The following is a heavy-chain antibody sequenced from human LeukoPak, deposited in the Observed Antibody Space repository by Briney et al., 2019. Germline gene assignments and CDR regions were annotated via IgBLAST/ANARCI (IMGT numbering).Heavy chain of an antibody. CDR2: ISYDGSNK. CDR3: AKDGSGSYYFDY. D-gene: IGHD3-10*01. J-gene: IGHJ4*02. Sequence: GGSLRLSCAASGFTFSSYGMHWVRQTPGKGLEWVAVISYDGSNKYYADSVKGRFTISRDNSKNTLYLQMNSLRAEDTAVYYCAKDGSGSYYFDYWGQGTLVTVSS. V-gene: IGHV3-30*18. CDR1: GFTFSSYG.